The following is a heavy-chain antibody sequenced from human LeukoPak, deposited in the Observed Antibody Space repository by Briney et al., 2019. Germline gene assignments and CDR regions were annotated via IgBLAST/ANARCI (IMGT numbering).Heavy chain of an antibody. D-gene: IGHD3-10*01. CDR3: ARGLGFGELSRFDY. V-gene: IGHV1-2*02. CDR1: GYTFTGYY. CDR2: INPNSGGT. Sequence: GASVKVSCKAPGYTFTGYYMHWVRQAPGQGLEWMGWINPNSGGTNYAQKFQGRVTMTRDTSTSTAYMELSRLRSDDTAVYYCARGLGFGELSRFDYWGQGTLVTVSS. J-gene: IGHJ4*02.